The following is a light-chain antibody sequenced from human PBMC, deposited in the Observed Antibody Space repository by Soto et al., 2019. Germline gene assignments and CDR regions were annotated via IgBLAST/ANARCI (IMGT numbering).Light chain of an antibody. V-gene: IGKV3-20*01. J-gene: IGKJ1*01. CDR3: QQYGSSPQT. CDR1: QSVSSSS. CDR2: GAS. Sequence: EIVLTQSPGTLSLSPGERAALSCRASQSVSSSSLAWYQQKPGQAPRLLVYGASSRATGVPDRFSGSGSGTDFTLIISSLRPEDFALYFCQQYGSSPQTFGQVTKVESK.